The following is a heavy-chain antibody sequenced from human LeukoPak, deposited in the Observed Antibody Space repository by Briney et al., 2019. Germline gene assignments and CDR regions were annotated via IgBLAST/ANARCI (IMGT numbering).Heavy chain of an antibody. CDR2: ISYDGSNK. V-gene: IGHV3-30*18. D-gene: IGHD7-27*01. CDR3: AKASPNWGFDY. Sequence: PGGSLRLSCAASGFTFSGYGMHWVRQAPGKGLDWVAVISYDGSNKYYADSVKGRFTISRDNSKNTLYLQMNSLRAEDTAVYYCAKASPNWGFDYWGQGTLVTVSS. CDR1: GFTFSGYG. J-gene: IGHJ4*02.